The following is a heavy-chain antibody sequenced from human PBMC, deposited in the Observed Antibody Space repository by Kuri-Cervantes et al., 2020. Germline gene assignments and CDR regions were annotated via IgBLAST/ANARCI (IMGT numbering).Heavy chain of an antibody. CDR3: AKEKGGYSYGWWRAEYYGMDV. D-gene: IGHD5-18*01. Sequence: GGSLRLSCAASGFTFSSYGMHWVRQAPGKGLEWVAVIWYDGSNKYYAGSVKGRFTISRDNSKNTLYLQMNSLRAEDTAVYYCAKEKGGYSYGWWRAEYYGMDVWGQGTTVTVSS. CDR1: GFTFSSYG. V-gene: IGHV3-30*02. CDR2: IWYDGSNK. J-gene: IGHJ6*02.